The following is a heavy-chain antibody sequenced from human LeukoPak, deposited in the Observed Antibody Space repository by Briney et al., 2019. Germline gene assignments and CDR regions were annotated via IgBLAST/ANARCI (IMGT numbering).Heavy chain of an antibody. J-gene: IGHJ4*02. D-gene: IGHD3-3*01. CDR1: SGSISSYY. CDR2: IYTSGST. Sequence: SETLSLTCTVSSGSISSYYWSWIRQPAGKGLEWIGRIYTSGSTNYNPSLKSRVTMSVDTSKNQFPLKLSSVTAADTAVYYCARGTIFGVVKDYFDYWGQGTLVTVSS. CDR3: ARGTIFGVVKDYFDY. V-gene: IGHV4-4*07.